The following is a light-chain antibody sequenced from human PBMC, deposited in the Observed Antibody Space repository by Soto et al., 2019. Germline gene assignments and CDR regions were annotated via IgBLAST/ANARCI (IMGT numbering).Light chain of an antibody. Sequence: IQMTQSPSTLSASVGDRVTLTCRASQSINAWLAWYQQKPGKAPKPLIYDASSLQSGVPSRFSGSGSGTEFTLTISGLQPDDFATYYCQHYNIYSPWTFGQGTKVDIK. CDR2: DAS. CDR1: QSINAW. V-gene: IGKV1-5*01. CDR3: QHYNIYSPWT. J-gene: IGKJ1*01.